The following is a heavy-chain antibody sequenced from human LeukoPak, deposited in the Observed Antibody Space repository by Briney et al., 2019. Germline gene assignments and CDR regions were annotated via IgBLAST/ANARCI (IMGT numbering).Heavy chain of an antibody. CDR3: AKSAPGSVRGVISYFDY. J-gene: IGHJ4*02. V-gene: IGHV3-23*01. CDR1: GFTFSSYA. Sequence: GGSLRLSCAASGFTFSSYAMSWVRQAPGKGLGWVSAISGSGGSTYYADSVKGRFTISRDNSKNTLYLQMNSLRAEDTAVYYCAKSAPGSVRGVISYFDYWGQGTLVTVSS. CDR2: ISGSGGST. D-gene: IGHD3-10*01.